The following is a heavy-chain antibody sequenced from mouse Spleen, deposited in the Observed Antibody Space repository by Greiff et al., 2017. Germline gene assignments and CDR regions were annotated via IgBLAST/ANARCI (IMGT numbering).Heavy chain of an antibody. CDR3: ARIGGSRLFDY. D-gene: IGHD1-1*01. Sequence: QVQLQQPGAELVKPGASVKLSCKASGYTFTSYWMQWVKQRPGQGLEWIGEIDPSDSYTNYNQKFKGKATLTVDTSSSTAYMQLSSLTSEDSAVYYCARIGGSRLFDYWGQGTTLTVSS. J-gene: IGHJ2*01. CDR1: GYTFTSYW. CDR2: IDPSDSYT. V-gene: IGHV1-50*01.